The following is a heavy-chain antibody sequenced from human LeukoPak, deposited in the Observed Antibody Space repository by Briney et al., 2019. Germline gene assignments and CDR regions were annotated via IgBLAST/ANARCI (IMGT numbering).Heavy chain of an antibody. Sequence: PGRSLRLSCAASGFTFSRYAMSWVRQAPGKGLEWVSSIRGSGGSTYYADSVKGRFTISRDNAKNSLYLQMNSLRAEDTAVYYCARVASSTSGGYYYYYMDVWGKGTTVTVSS. CDR3: ARVASSTSGGYYYYYMDV. CDR2: IRGSGGST. J-gene: IGHJ6*03. CDR1: GFTFSRYA. V-gene: IGHV3-23*01. D-gene: IGHD2-2*01.